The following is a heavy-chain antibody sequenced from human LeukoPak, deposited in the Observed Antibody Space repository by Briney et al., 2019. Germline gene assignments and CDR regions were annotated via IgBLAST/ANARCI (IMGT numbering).Heavy chain of an antibody. D-gene: IGHD5-24*01. Sequence: PGRSLRLSCAASGFTFSSYGMHWVRQAPGKGLEWVAVISYDGSNKYYADSVKGRFTISRDNSKNTLYLQMNSLRAEDTAVYYCAKDREMATIWVYYYYGMDVWGQGTTVTVSS. CDR2: ISYDGSNK. CDR3: AKDREMATIWVYYYYGMDV. V-gene: IGHV3-30*18. CDR1: GFTFSSYG. J-gene: IGHJ6*02.